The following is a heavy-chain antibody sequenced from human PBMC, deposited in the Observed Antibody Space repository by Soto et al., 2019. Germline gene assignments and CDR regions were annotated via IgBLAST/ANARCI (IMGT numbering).Heavy chain of an antibody. J-gene: IGHJ4*02. CDR2: VYYTGST. D-gene: IGHD6-19*01. CDR3: ARSVAVPGAHIGY. CDR1: GGSISGSY. Sequence: KTSETLSLTCSVSGGSISGSYWSWIRQSPGKGLEWLGYVYYTGSTNYSPSLRSRVSISVDTSKNEFSLRLSSVIAADTAVYFCARSVAVPGAHIGYWGQGTLVTVSS. V-gene: IGHV4-59*01.